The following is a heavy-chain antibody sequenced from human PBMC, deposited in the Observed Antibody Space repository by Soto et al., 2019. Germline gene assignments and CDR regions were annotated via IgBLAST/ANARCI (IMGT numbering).Heavy chain of an antibody. CDR1: GFTFSSYA. CDR2: ISGSGGST. J-gene: IGHJ5*02. D-gene: IGHD6-13*01. CDR3: AKERGIAAAGPLWGNWFDP. V-gene: IGHV3-23*01. Sequence: GGSLRLSCAASGFTFSSYAMSWVRQAPGKGLEWVSAISGSGGSTYYADSVKGRFTISRDNSKNTLYLQMNSLRAEDTAVYYCAKERGIAAAGPLWGNWFDPWGQGTLVTVSS.